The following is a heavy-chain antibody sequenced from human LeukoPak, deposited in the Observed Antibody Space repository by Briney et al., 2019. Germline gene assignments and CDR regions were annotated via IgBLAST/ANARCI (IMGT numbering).Heavy chain of an antibody. D-gene: IGHD3-10*01. CDR3: ARDVYGPGLRGDAFDI. V-gene: IGHV3-30*19. CDR1: GFTFSSYG. Sequence: GGSLRLSCVASGFTFSSYGMHWVRQAPGKGLEWVAVISYDGSNKYYADSVKGRFTISRDNSKNTLYLQMNSLRAEDTAVYYCARDVYGPGLRGDAFDIWGQGTMVTVSS. CDR2: ISYDGSNK. J-gene: IGHJ3*02.